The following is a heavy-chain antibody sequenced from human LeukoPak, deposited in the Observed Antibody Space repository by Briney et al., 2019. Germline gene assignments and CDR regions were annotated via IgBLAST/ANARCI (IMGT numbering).Heavy chain of an antibody. D-gene: IGHD3-16*01. J-gene: IGHJ4*02. Sequence: PGGSLGLSCAASGLTFSNYWMDCVRQAPGKGLEWVANIKQDGSEKNYVDSVKGRFIISRDNAKNSLYLQMHTLRADDTAVYYCARDGFGTGSNWGQGTLVTVSS. V-gene: IGHV3-7*03. CDR1: GLTFSNYW. CDR3: ARDGFGTGSN. CDR2: IKQDGSEK.